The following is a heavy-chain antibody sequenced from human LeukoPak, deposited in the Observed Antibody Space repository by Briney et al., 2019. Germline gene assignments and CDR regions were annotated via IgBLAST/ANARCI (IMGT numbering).Heavy chain of an antibody. V-gene: IGHV1-8*03. CDR2: MNPNSGNT. Sequence: ASVKVSCKASGYTFTSYDINWVRQATGQGLEWMGWMNPNSGNTGYAQKFQGRVTITRNTSISTAYMELSSLRSEDTAVYYCARGTYYDFWSGCPHDAFDIWGQGTMVTVSS. D-gene: IGHD3-3*01. J-gene: IGHJ3*02. CDR3: ARGTYYDFWSGCPHDAFDI. CDR1: GYTFTSYD.